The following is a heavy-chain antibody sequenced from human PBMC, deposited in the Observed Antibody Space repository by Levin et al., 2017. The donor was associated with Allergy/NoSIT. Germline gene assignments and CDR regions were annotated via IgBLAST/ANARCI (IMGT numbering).Heavy chain of an antibody. CDR3: ARDWNDSPFDI. D-gene: IGHD1-1*01. CDR1: GYTFTSYY. CDR2: INPSGGST. Sequence: ASVKVSCKVSGYTFTSYYMHWVRQAPGQGLEWMGIINPSGGSTTYAQKFQGRLTMTRDTSTSTVYMEMSSLRSEDTAVYYCARDWNDSPFDIWGQGTMVTVSS. V-gene: IGHV1-46*01. J-gene: IGHJ3*02.